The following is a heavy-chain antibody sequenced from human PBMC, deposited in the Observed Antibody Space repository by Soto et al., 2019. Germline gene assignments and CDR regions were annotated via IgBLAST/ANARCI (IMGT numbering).Heavy chain of an antibody. CDR1: GYTFTSYG. CDR2: ISAYNGNT. V-gene: IGHV1-18*01. Sequence: ASVKVSCKASGYTFTSYGISWVRQAPGQGLEWMGWISAYNGNTNYAQKLQGRVTMTTDTSTSTAYMELRSLRSDDTAVYYCARIQYGGFLEWLRDYMDVWGKGTTVPVSS. D-gene: IGHD3-3*01. J-gene: IGHJ6*03. CDR3: ARIQYGGFLEWLRDYMDV.